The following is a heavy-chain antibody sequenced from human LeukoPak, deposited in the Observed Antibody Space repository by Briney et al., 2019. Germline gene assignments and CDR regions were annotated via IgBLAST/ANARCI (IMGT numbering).Heavy chain of an antibody. D-gene: IGHD3-10*01. V-gene: IGHV1-18*01. J-gene: IGHJ3*02. Sequence: ASVKVSCKASGYTFTNYAMNWVRQAPGQGLEWKGWISAYNGNTELAQKFQGRVTLATDASTSTAYVELRSLTSDDTAVYFCARGGSRSRRGDDAFDIWGQGTTVTVSS. CDR1: GYTFTNYA. CDR3: ARGGSRSRRGDDAFDI. CDR2: ISAYNGNT.